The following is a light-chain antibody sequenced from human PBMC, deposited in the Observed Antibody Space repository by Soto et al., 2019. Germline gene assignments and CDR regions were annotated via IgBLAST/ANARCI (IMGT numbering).Light chain of an antibody. J-gene: IGKJ1*01. CDR2: DAS. CDR1: QSISSW. Sequence: DIQMTQSPSTLSASVGDRVTITCRASQSISSWLAWYQQKPGKAPKLLIYDASSLESEVPSRFSGSGSGTEFTLTISSLQPDDFATYYCQQYNSYSQWTFGQGTKVDI. V-gene: IGKV1-5*01. CDR3: QQYNSYSQWT.